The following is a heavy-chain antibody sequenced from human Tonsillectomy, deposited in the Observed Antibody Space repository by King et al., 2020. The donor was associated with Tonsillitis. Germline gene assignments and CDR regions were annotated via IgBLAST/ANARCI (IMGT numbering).Heavy chain of an antibody. V-gene: IGHV1-2*02. D-gene: IGHD1-26*01. CDR3: ARDLMVAAFVGATPVGS. CDR2: INPNSGGT. Sequence: QLVQSGAEVKKPGASVKVSCKASGYTFTGYYMHWVRQAPGQGLEWMGWINPNSGGTNYAQKFQGRVTMTRDTSISTAYMELTRLRSDDTAVYYCARDLMVAAFVGATPVGSWGQGTLVTVSS. CDR1: GYTFTGYY. J-gene: IGHJ4*02.